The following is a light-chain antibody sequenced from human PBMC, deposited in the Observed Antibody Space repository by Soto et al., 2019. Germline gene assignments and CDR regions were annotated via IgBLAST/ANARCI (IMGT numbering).Light chain of an antibody. CDR2: GAS. CDR3: QSFNNWPPEIT. CDR1: QSVSSN. V-gene: IGKV3-15*01. Sequence: ERVMTQSPATLSVSPGERATLSCRASQSVSSNLAWYQQKPGQPPRLLIYGASTRATGIPARFSGSGSGTEFTLTISSLQSEDFAVYYCQSFNNWPPEITFGPRTKVDIK. J-gene: IGKJ3*01.